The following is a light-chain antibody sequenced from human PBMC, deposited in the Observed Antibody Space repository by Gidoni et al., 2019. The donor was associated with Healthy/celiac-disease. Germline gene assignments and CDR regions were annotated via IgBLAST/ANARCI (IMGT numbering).Light chain of an antibody. Sequence: DIQLTQSPSSLSASVGDRVTITCPASQDISNYLNWYQQKPGKAPKLLIYDASNLETGVPSRFSGSGSGTDFTFTISSLQAEDIATYYCQQYDNLPVTFGGGTKVEIK. CDR2: DAS. CDR3: QQYDNLPVT. CDR1: QDISNY. J-gene: IGKJ4*01. V-gene: IGKV1-33*01.